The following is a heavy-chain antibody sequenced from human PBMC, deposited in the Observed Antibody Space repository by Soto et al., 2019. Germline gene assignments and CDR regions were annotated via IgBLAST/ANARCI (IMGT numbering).Heavy chain of an antibody. CDR3: AKDTGTN. Sequence: EVQLVESGGGLVQPGRSLRLSCAASGFTFDNYAMHWVRQAPGKGLEWVSGISWNSNTIAYADSVKGRFTISRDNAKNSLYLQMNSLRAEYTAFYYCAKDTGTNWGQGTLVTVSS. V-gene: IGHV3-9*01. J-gene: IGHJ4*02. CDR2: ISWNSNTI. CDR1: GFTFDNYA.